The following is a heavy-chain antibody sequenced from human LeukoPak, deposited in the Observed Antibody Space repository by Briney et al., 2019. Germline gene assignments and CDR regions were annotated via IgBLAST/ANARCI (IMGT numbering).Heavy chain of an antibody. CDR2: IIPIFGTA. D-gene: IGHD6-13*01. CDR1: GGTFSSYA. V-gene: IGHV1-69*13. CDR3: ARASDMHSSSWYYFDY. Sequence: ASVKISCKASGGTFSSYAISWVRQAPGQGLEWMGGIIPIFGTANYAQKFQGRVTITADESTSTAYMELSSLRSEDTAVYYCARASDMHSSSWYYFDYWGQGTLVTVSS. J-gene: IGHJ4*02.